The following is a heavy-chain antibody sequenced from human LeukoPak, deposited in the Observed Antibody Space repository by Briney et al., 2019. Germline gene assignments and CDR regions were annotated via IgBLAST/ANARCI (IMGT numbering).Heavy chain of an antibody. CDR2: IIPILGIA. V-gene: IGHV1-69*04. CDR1: GGTFSSYA. Sequence: ASVKVSCKASGGTFSSYAISWVRQAPGQGLEWMGRIIPILGIANYAQKFQGRVTITADKSTSTAYMELRSLRSDDTAVYYCARDPSTTVTKYYFDYWGQGTLVTVSS. J-gene: IGHJ4*02. D-gene: IGHD4-17*01. CDR3: ARDPSTTVTKYYFDY.